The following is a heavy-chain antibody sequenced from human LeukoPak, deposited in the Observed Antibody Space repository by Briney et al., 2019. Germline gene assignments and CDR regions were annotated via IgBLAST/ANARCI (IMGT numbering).Heavy chain of an antibody. CDR1: GGTFSSYA. D-gene: IGHD6-13*01. J-gene: IGHJ6*03. Sequence: SVKVSCKASGGTFSSYAISWVRQAPGQGLEWMGVSIPIFGTANYAQKFQGRVTITADKSTSTAYMELSSLRSEDTAVYYCARARQQLSPPYYYYYMDVWGKGTTVTVSS. CDR2: SIPIFGTA. V-gene: IGHV1-69*06. CDR3: ARARQQLSPPYYYYYMDV.